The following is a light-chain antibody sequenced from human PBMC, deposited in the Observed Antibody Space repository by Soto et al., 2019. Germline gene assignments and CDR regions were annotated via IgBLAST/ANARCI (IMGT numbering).Light chain of an antibody. CDR2: DNT. CDR1: SSNIGAAFD. V-gene: IGLV1-40*01. Sequence: HSVLTQPPSVSGAPGQRVTISCTGSSSNIGAAFDVHWYQHLPGTAPKLLIYDNTNRPSGVPDRFSGSKSGTSASLAITGLQAEDEADYYCQSYDSSLSGWLFGGGTKLTVL. J-gene: IGLJ2*01. CDR3: QSYDSSLSGWL.